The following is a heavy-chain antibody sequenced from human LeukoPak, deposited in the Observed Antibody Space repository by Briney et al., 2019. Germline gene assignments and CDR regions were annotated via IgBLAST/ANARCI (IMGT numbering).Heavy chain of an antibody. CDR2: IIPIFGIA. D-gene: IGHD2-2*01. Sequence: AASVKVSCTASGGTFSSYAISWVRQAPGQGLEWMGRIIPIFGIANYAQKFQGRVTITADKSTSTAYMELSSLRSEDTAVYYCARVRSIVVVPAASEVGFDYWGQGTLVTVSS. CDR3: ARVRSIVVVPAASEVGFDY. CDR1: GGTFSSYA. J-gene: IGHJ4*02. V-gene: IGHV1-69*04.